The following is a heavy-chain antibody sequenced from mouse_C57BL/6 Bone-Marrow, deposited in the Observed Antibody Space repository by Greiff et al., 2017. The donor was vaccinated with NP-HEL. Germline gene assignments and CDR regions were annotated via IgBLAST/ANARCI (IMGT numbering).Heavy chain of an antibody. Sequence: QVQLQQSGAELARPGASVKLSCKASGYTFTSYGISWVKQSTGQGLEWIGEIYPRSGNTYYNEKFKGKATLTADKSSSTAYMEVHSLAPEDSAVYFCANYSRGFAYWGQGTLVTVST. D-gene: IGHD1-1*01. J-gene: IGHJ3*01. CDR2: IYPRSGNT. CDR1: GYTFTSYG. CDR3: ANYSRGFAY. V-gene: IGHV1-81*01.